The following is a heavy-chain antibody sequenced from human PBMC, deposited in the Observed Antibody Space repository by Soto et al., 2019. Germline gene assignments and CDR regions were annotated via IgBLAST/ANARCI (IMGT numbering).Heavy chain of an antibody. D-gene: IGHD3-10*01. CDR1: GGLFSSYA. V-gene: IGHV1-69*01. CDR2: IIPVFGTP. Sequence: QAQLVQSGAEVKKPGSSVKVSCKDSGGLFSSYAISWVRQAPGQVLEWMGGIIPVFGTPYYAQKFQGRVTISADESTNTAYMELSILTSEDTAMYYCARGDSPYVWFKEFWGQGSLVTVSS. J-gene: IGHJ1*01. CDR3: ARGDSPYVWFKEF.